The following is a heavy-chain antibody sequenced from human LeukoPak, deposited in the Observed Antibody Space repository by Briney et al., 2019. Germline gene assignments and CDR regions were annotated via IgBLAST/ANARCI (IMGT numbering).Heavy chain of an antibody. V-gene: IGHV3-21*01. D-gene: IGHD2-2*01. J-gene: IGHJ5*02. Sequence: GGSLRLSCAASGFTFSSYSMNWVRQAPGKGLEWVSSISSSSYIYYADSVKGRFTISRDNAKNSLYLQMNSLRAEDTAVYYCARDLRSTSCYFCGWFDPWGQGTLVTVSS. CDR1: GFTFSSYS. CDR3: ARDLRSTSCYFCGWFDP. CDR2: ISSSSYI.